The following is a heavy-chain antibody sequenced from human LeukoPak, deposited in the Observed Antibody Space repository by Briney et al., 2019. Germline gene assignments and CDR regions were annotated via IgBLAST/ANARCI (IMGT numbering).Heavy chain of an antibody. CDR2: ISASGNT. CDR1: GGSINSYY. V-gene: IGHV4-4*07. J-gene: IGHJ5*02. Sequence: SETLSLTCSVSGGSINSYYWTWIRQPAGKGLEWIGHISASGNTNYNPSLKSRVTMSVDTSKNHFSLKLTSVTAADTAMYYCARGGYCSSTSCGFDPWGQGTLVTVSS. CDR3: ARGGYCSSTSCGFDP. D-gene: IGHD2-2*01.